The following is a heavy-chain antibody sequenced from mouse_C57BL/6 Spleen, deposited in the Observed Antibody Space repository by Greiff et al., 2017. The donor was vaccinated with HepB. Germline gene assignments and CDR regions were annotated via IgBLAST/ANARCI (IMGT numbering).Heavy chain of an antibody. D-gene: IGHD2-12*01. V-gene: IGHV3-6*01. CDR3: ASETFSPYNY. CDR1: GYSITSGYY. Sequence: EVKLQESGPGLVKPSQSLSLTCSVTGYSITSGYYWNWIRQFPGNKLEWMGYISYDGSNNYNPSLKNRISITRDTSKNQFFLKLNSVTTEDTATYYCASETFSPYNYWGQGTSVTVSS. CDR2: ISYDGSN. J-gene: IGHJ4*01.